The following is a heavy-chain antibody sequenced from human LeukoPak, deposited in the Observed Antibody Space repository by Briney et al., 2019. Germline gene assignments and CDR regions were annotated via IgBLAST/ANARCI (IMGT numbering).Heavy chain of an antibody. D-gene: IGHD2-21*02. CDR2: IYYSGNT. Sequence: SETLSLTCTVSGGSISSYYWSWIRQPPGKGLECIEYIYYSGNTNYNPSLKSRVTISVDTSKNQFSLKLSSVTAADTAVYYCASALYCGGDCYSGRYFFDYWGQGTLVTVSS. V-gene: IGHV4-59*01. CDR1: GGSISSYY. J-gene: IGHJ4*02. CDR3: ASALYCGGDCYSGRYFFDY.